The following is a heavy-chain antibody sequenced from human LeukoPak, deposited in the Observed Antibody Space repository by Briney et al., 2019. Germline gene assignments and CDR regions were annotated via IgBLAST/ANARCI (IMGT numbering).Heavy chain of an antibody. Sequence: GGPLRLSCAASGFTLSSHSMNGVGQAPGKGLEWVSSITSTGKYMFYADSVRGRFTISRDNAKDSVYLQMNSLRAEDTAVYYCAIEIVQLWIGFWDRATLVTVSS. CDR3: AIEIVQLWIGF. CDR2: ITSTGKYM. CDR1: GFTLSSHS. D-gene: IGHD5-24*01. V-gene: IGHV3-21*01. J-gene: IGHJ4*02.